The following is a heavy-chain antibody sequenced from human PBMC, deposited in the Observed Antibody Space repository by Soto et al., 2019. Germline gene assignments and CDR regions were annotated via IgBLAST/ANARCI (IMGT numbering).Heavy chain of an antibody. V-gene: IGHV3-23*01. CDR1: GFTFNNYA. CDR3: GKGPGGSGELTPRVDF. Sequence: EVQLLESGGGLVQPGGSLRLSCAASGFTFNNYAMTWVRQAPGKGLEWVSAISGGGDTTSYADSVKGRFTVSRDGSKNTALLAVGRLESGEHAPKFWGKGPGGSGELTPRVDFWGQGTLVTVSS. J-gene: IGHJ4*02. D-gene: IGHD3-10*01. CDR2: ISGGGDTT.